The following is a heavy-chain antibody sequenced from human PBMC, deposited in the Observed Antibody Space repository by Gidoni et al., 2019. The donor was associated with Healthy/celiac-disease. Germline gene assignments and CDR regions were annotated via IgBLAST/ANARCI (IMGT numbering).Heavy chain of an antibody. J-gene: IGHJ5*02. D-gene: IGHD3-22*01. CDR2: IYHSGST. CDR1: GGSISSGGYY. V-gene: IGHV4-31*01. CDR3: ARDRSGSTFDP. Sequence: QVQLQESRPGLAKPPQTLSLPCTFSGGSISSGGYYWTWIRQHPGKGLEWIGYIYHSGSTNYNPSLKSQLTISVDTSKNQFSLKLSSVTAADTAVYYCARDRSGSTFDPWGQGTLVTVSS.